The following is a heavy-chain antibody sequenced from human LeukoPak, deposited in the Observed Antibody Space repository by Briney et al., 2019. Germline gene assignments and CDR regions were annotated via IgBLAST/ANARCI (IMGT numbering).Heavy chain of an antibody. CDR1: GFTFSDYY. D-gene: IGHD6-13*01. CDR2: ISSSGSTI. J-gene: IGHJ6*03. Sequence: PGGSLRLSCAASGFTFSDYYMSWIRQAPGKGLEWVSYISSSGSTIYYADSVRGRFTISRDNSKNTLYLQMNSLRAEDTAVYYCAKAHTYSSSWYGYYMDVWGKGTTVTVSS. V-gene: IGHV3-11*01. CDR3: AKAHTYSSSWYGYYMDV.